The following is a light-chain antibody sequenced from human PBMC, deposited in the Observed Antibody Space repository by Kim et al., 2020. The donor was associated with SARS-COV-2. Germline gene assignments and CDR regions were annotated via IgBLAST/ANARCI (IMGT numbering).Light chain of an antibody. CDR2: GAS. CDR3: QQYGSSPRT. CDR1: QSVSGSK. Sequence: EIVLTQSPGTLSLSPGERATLSCRASQSVSGSKLVWYQKKPGQAPRLLIYGASSRATGIPDRFSGSGSGTDFTLTISRLEPEDVAVYYCQQYGSSPRTFGQGTKLEI. V-gene: IGKV3-20*01. J-gene: IGKJ2*01.